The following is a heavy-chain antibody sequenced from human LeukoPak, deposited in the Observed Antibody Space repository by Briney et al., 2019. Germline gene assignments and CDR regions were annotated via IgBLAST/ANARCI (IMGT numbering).Heavy chain of an antibody. CDR1: GDSSNSNY. J-gene: IGHJ4*02. CDR3: ARLLAGCPGGRCRAHFDY. V-gene: IGHV4-59*01. D-gene: IGHD2-15*01. CDR2: IYYGGST. Sequence: SXXLSLTCSVSGDSSNSNYWSWMRQPPGKGMEWIGYIYYGGSTNYNPCLKRRVSISVETSKNQFSLNLSSVTAADTAVYHCARLLAGCPGGRCRAHFDYWGQRTLVTVSS.